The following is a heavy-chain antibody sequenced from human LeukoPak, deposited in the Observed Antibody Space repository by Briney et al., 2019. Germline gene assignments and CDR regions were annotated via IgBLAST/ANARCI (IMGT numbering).Heavy chain of an antibody. CDR2: INHSGST. D-gene: IGHD2-15*01. CDR3: ANRWRGFLDP. J-gene: IGHJ5*02. Sequence: SETLSLTCAVYGGSFSGYYWSWIRQPPGKGLEWIGEINHSGSTNYNPSLKRRVTISVDTSKNQFSLKLRSVTAADTAVYYCANRWRGFLDPWGQGTLVTVSS. CDR1: GGSFSGYY. V-gene: IGHV4-34*01.